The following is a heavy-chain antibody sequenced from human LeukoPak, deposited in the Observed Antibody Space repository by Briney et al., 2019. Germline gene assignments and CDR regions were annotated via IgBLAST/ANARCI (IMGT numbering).Heavy chain of an antibody. V-gene: IGHV4-59*01. D-gene: IGHD6-19*01. Sequence: SETLSLTCTVSGGSISSYYWSWIRRPPGKGLEWIGYIYYSGSTNYNPSLKSRVTISVDTSKNQFSLKLSSVTAADTAVYYCARGYSSGPLDFDYWGQGTLVTVSS. CDR3: ARGYSSGPLDFDY. CDR1: GGSISSYY. J-gene: IGHJ4*02. CDR2: IYYSGST.